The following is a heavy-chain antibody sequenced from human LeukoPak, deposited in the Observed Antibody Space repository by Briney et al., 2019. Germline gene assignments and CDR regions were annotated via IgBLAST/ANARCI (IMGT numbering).Heavy chain of an antibody. D-gene: IGHD3-9*01. J-gene: IGHJ4*02. CDR1: GGTFSSYA. V-gene: IGHV1-69*06. CDR2: IIPIFGTA. CDR3: AQGGILTGYYPDTYYFDY. Sequence: ASVKVSCKASGGTFSSYAISWVRQAPGQGLEWMGGIIPIFGTANYAQKFQGRVTITADKSTSTAYMELSSLRSEDTAVYYCAQGGILTGYYPDTYYFDYWGQGTLVTVSS.